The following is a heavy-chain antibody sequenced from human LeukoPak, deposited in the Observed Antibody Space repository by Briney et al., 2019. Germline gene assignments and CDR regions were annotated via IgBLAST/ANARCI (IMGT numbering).Heavy chain of an antibody. Sequence: GGSLRLSCAASGFTFSSFGMNWVRQAPGKGLEWVSYISDSSTLTDYADSVKGRFTISRDNAKNAVYLQMNSLRAEDTAVYYCARENHGYSYGSFDYWGQGTLVTVSS. CDR1: GFTFSSFG. CDR3: ARENHGYSYGSFDY. CDR2: ISDSSTLT. V-gene: IGHV3-48*04. J-gene: IGHJ4*02. D-gene: IGHD5-18*01.